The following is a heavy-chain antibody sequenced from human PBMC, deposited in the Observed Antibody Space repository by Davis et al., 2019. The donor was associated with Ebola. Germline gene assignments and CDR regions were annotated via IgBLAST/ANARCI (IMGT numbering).Heavy chain of an antibody. CDR3: AKDLDIVLMVYALPVFDY. CDR1: GFTVSSNY. Sequence: GESLKISCAASGFTVSSNYMSWVRQAPGKGLEWVSVIYSGGSTYYADSVKGRFTISRDNSKNTLYLQMNSLRAEDTAVYYCAKDLDIVLMVYALPVFDYWGQGTLVTVSS. V-gene: IGHV3-66*01. CDR2: IYSGGST. D-gene: IGHD2-8*01. J-gene: IGHJ4*02.